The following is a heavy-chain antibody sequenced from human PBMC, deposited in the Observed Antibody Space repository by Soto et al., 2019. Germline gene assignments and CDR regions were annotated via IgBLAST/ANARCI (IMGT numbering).Heavy chain of an antibody. CDR2: TIPNFGTA. J-gene: IGHJ4*02. V-gene: IGHV1-69*12. D-gene: IGHD3-22*01. CDR3: ARIRSDSSSYYLDY. Sequence: QVQLVQSGAEVKKPGSSVKVSCKASGGTFSSYGISWVRQAPGQGLEWMGGTIPNFGTAHDALKFQGRGKLSAEESPSTAYMELSSRRYADTAVYYCARIRSDSSSYYLDYWGQGTPVTVSS. CDR1: GGTFSSYG.